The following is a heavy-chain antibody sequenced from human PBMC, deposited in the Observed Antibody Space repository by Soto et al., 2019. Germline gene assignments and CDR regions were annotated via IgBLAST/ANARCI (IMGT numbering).Heavy chain of an antibody. CDR1: GFTFSDYS. CDR2: ISSSSNYI. J-gene: IGHJ4*02. CDR3: ARTYSSSSPFDY. Sequence: GGSLRLSCAASGFTFSDYSINWVRQAPGKGLEWVSFISSSSNYIYYADSVKGRFTISRDNAKNSLFLQMNSLKAEDTAVYFCARTYSSSSPFDYWGLGTPVTVSS. D-gene: IGHD6-6*01. V-gene: IGHV3-21*01.